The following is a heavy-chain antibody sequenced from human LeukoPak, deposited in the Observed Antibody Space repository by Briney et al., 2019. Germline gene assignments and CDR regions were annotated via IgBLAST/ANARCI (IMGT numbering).Heavy chain of an antibody. CDR3: ARSWFLGDGFDY. Sequence: SETLSLTRTVSGGSISSYYWSWIRQPPGKGLEWIGYIYYSGSTNYNPSPKSRVTISVDTSKNQFSLKLSSVTAADTAVYYCARSWFLGDGFDYWGQGTLVTVSS. CDR1: GGSISSYY. D-gene: IGHD5-24*01. V-gene: IGHV4-59*08. CDR2: IYYSGST. J-gene: IGHJ4*02.